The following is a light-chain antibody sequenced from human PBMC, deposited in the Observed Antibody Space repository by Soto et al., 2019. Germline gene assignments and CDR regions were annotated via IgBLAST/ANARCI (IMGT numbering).Light chain of an antibody. V-gene: IGKV3-11*01. J-gene: IGKJ5*01. CDR2: NAF. Sequence: EIVLTQSPATLFLSPGERATLSCSASQSVNIYLAWYQQKPGQAPRLLINNAFNRATGIPARFSGSGSGTDFTLAISSLQSEDFAVYYCQEYKNWPSITVGPGTRLEIK. CDR3: QEYKNWPSIT. CDR1: QSVNIY.